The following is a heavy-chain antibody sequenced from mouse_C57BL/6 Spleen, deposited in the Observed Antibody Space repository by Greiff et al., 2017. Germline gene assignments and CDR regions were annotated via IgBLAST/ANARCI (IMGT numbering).Heavy chain of an antibody. D-gene: IGHD2-12*01. Sequence: DVQLVESGGGLVKPGGSLKLSCAASGFTFSDYGMHWVRQAPEKGLEWVAYISSGSSTIYYADTVKGRFTISRDNAKNTLFLQMTSLRSEDTAMYYCAIHDDGDAMDYWGQGTSVTVSS. CDR1: GFTFSDYG. V-gene: IGHV5-17*01. CDR3: AIHDDGDAMDY. J-gene: IGHJ4*01. CDR2: ISSGSSTI.